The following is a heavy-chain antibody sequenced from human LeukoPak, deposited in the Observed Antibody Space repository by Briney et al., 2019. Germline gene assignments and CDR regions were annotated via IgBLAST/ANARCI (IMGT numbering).Heavy chain of an antibody. V-gene: IGHV4-59*08. J-gene: IGHJ5*02. D-gene: IGHD5-12*01. CDR2: IYYSGSP. CDR1: GGSISSYY. Sequence: PETLSLTCTLSGGSISSYYWSWIRQPPGKGLEWIGYIYYSGSPNYNPSLKRRATISVDTSKKQFSLKLSSVPAADTAVYYCARPVPWGYAWFNPGGQGTLVTVSP. CDR3: ARPVPWGYAWFNP.